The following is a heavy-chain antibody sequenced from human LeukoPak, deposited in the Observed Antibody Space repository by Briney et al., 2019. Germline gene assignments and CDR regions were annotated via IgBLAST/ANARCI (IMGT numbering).Heavy chain of an antibody. CDR2: ISGSGGST. Sequence: PGGSLRLSCAASGFTFSSYAMSWVRQAPGKGLEWVSAISGSGGSTYYADSVKGRFTISRDNSKNTLYLQMNGLRAEDTAVYYCAKDLTMIVVNYFDYWGQGTLVTVSS. CDR1: GFTFSSYA. J-gene: IGHJ4*02. V-gene: IGHV3-23*01. CDR3: AKDLTMIVVNYFDY. D-gene: IGHD3-22*01.